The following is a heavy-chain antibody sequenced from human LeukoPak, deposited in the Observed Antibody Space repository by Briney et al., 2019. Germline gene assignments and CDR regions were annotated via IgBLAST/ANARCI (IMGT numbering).Heavy chain of an antibody. CDR1: GGSFSGYY. J-gene: IGHJ5*02. V-gene: IGHV4-34*01. CDR3: ACARVAAAMFDP. Sequence: SETLSLTCAVYGGSFSGYYWSWIRQPPGKGLAWIGEINHSGSTNYNPSLKSRVTISVDTSKNQFSLKLSSVTAADTAVYYCACARVAAAMFDPWGQGTLVTVSS. CDR2: INHSGST. D-gene: IGHD6-13*01.